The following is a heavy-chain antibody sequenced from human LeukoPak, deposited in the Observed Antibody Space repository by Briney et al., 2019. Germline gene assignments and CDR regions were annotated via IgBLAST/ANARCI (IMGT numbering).Heavy chain of an antibody. J-gene: IGHJ4*02. Sequence: GGSLRLSCAVSGFTFSSYGMHWVRQAPGKGLEWVAFIHYDGSNKYYADSVKGRFTISRDNSKNTLYLQMNSLRAEDTAVYYCAKVLSKGGGYYLTDYWGQGTLVTVSS. CDR2: IHYDGSNK. CDR1: GFTFSSYG. CDR3: AKVLSKGGGYYLTDY. V-gene: IGHV3-30*02. D-gene: IGHD3-22*01.